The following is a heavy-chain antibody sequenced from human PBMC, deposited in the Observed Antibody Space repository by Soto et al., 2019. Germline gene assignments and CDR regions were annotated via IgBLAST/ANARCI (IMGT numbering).Heavy chain of an antibody. V-gene: IGHV3-48*02. CDR2: ISSSSSTI. J-gene: IGHJ4*02. D-gene: IGHD3-3*01. CDR1: GFTFSSYS. Sequence: GGSLSLSCAASGFTFSSYSMNWVRQAPGKGLEWVSYISSSSSTIYYADSVKGRFTISRDNAKNSLYLQMNSLRDEDTAVYYCARAGGITIFGVVIHFDYCGQGTLVTVSS. CDR3: ARAGGITIFGVVIHFDY.